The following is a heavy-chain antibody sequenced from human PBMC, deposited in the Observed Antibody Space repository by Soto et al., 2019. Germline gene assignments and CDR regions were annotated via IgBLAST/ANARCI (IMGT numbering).Heavy chain of an antibody. CDR1: GFTFSSYG. D-gene: IGHD3-10*02. CDR2: ISYDGSNK. Sequence: GGSLRLSCAASGFTFSSYGMHWVRQAPGKGLEWVAVISYDGSNKYYADSVKGRFTISRDNSKNTLYLQMNSLRAEDTAVYYCAKEDSYGRGGVDYWGQGTLVTVSS. V-gene: IGHV3-30*18. J-gene: IGHJ4*02. CDR3: AKEDSYGRGGVDY.